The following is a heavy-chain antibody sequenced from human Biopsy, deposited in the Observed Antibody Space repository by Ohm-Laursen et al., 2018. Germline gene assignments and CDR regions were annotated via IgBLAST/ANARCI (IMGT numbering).Heavy chain of an antibody. D-gene: IGHD3-22*01. CDR1: GVSISSYY. CDR3: GRREVVITHDAFDT. CDR2: VYYSGST. V-gene: IGHV4-59*08. Sequence: SETLSLTCTVSGVSISSYYWTWIRQPPGKGLEWIGDVYYSGSTNRNSSLKSRVTILVDTSKNQFSLKLNSVTAADTAVYYCGRREVVITHDAFDTWGQGTMVTVSS. J-gene: IGHJ3*02.